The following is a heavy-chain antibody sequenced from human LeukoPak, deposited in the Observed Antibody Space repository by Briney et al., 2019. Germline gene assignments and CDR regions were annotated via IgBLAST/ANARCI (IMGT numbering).Heavy chain of an antibody. CDR2: ISGDSRYI. D-gene: IGHD3-16*01. CDR3: ARRVPTQVITDYFDY. J-gene: IGHJ4*02. Sequence: PGGSLRLSCAASGFTFSSYTINWVRQAPGKGLEWVSAISGDSRYIYYADSVKGRFTISRDNAKNSLYLQMNNLRVEDAAVYYCARRVPTQVITDYFDYWGQGTLVTVSS. CDR1: GFTFSSYT. V-gene: IGHV3-21*01.